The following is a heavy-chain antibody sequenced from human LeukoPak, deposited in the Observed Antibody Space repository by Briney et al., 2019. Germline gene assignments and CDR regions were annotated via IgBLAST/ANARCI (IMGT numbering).Heavy chain of an antibody. CDR1: GFTFGSYS. CDR2: IGGDGLTT. D-gene: IGHD3-16*01. V-gene: IGHV3-64*02. Sequence: PGGSLRLSCAASGFTFGSYSMHWVRQAPGKGPEFVSVIGGDGLTTFYADSVKDRFTISRDNSKSTLYLEMGSLRAEDMAVYYCAREGGGSGLWYYDLWGRGTLDTVSS. J-gene: IGHJ2*01. CDR3: AREGGGSGLWYYDL.